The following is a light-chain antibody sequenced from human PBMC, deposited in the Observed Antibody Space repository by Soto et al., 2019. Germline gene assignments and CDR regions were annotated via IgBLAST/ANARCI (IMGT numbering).Light chain of an antibody. J-gene: IGKJ4*01. CDR3: QQSYRTPPT. CDR2: AVS. Sequence: DIQMTQSPSSLSASVGDRVTITCRASQRITNYLNWYQQKPGRAPKLLIYAVSNLQSGVPSRFSGSGSGTDFTLTINSLQPEDLAIYYCQQSYRTPPTFGGGTKVEIK. V-gene: IGKV1-39*01. CDR1: QRITNY.